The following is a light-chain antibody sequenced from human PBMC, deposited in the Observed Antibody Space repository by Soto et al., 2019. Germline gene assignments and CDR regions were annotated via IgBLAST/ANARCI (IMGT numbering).Light chain of an antibody. CDR3: LQYNSYPWT. CDR1: QGIRND. J-gene: IGKJ1*01. V-gene: IGKV1-17*01. Sequence: DIQMTQSPSSLSASIGDRVTITCRASQGIRNDLAWYQQKPEKAPKRLIYAASSLESGVPSRFSSSGSGTEFTLTISSLQPEDFAIYYCLQYNSYPWTVGQGTKVDSK. CDR2: AAS.